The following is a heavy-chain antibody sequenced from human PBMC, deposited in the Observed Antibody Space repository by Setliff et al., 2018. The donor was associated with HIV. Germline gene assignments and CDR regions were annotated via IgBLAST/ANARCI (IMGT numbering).Heavy chain of an antibody. CDR3: ARGIGLRPFDA. V-gene: IGHV4-61*02. CDR1: GDSISSGSYY. D-gene: IGHD4-17*01. Sequence: SETLSLTCTVSGDSISSGSYYWSWIRQPAGKGLEWIGRAYSSGSTNYNPPLKSRLTISVDTSKRQFSLNLSSVTAADTAVYFCARGIGLRPFDAWGQGTVVTVSS. CDR2: AYSSGST. J-gene: IGHJ4*02.